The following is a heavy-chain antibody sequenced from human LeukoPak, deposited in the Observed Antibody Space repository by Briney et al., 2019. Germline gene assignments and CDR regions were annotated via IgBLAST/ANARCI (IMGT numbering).Heavy chain of an antibody. CDR1: GYTFTSYG. J-gene: IGHJ5*02. Sequence: ASVKVSCKASGYTFTSYGISWVRQAPGQGPEWMGWISAYNGNTNYAQKLQGRVTMTTDTSTSTAYMELRSLRSDDTAVYYCARQTYYDILTGYLQDNWFDPWGQGTLVTVSS. D-gene: IGHD3-9*01. V-gene: IGHV1-18*04. CDR2: ISAYNGNT. CDR3: ARQTYYDILTGYLQDNWFDP.